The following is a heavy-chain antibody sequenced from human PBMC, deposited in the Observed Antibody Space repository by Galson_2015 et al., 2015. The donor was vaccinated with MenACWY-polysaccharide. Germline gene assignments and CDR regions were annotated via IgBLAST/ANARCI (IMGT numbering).Heavy chain of an antibody. CDR2: IKQDGGEK. CDR3: AGGTVFMFDS. CDR1: GFTFSSYW. J-gene: IGHJ4*02. Sequence: SLRLSCAASGFTFSSYWMNWVRQAPGRGLEWVANIKQDGGEKNYVDSVKGRFTISRDNAKNSLYLQLNSLRVKYTAVYYCAGGTVFMFDSWGQGTLVTVSS. D-gene: IGHD2-15*01. V-gene: IGHV3-7*01.